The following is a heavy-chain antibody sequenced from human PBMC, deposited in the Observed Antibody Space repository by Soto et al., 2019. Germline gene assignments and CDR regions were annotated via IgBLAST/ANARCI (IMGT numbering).Heavy chain of an antibody. V-gene: IGHV3-30-3*01. D-gene: IGHD2-8*01. CDR2: ISYDGSNK. J-gene: IGHJ4*02. Sequence: PGGSLRLSCAASGFTFSSYAMHWVRQAPGKGLEWVAVISYDGSNKYYADSVKGRFTISRDNSKNTLYLQTNSLRAEDTAVYYCARDPNIVLMVYALEFDYWGQGTLVTVSS. CDR3: ARDPNIVLMVYALEFDY. CDR1: GFTFSSYA.